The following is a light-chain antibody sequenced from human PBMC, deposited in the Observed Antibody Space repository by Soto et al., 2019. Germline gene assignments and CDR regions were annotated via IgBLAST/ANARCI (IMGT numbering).Light chain of an antibody. CDR3: QQYGSSPTSVT. V-gene: IGKV1-39*01. CDR2: AAS. CDR1: QSISSY. J-gene: IGKJ5*01. Sequence: DIQMTQSPSSLSASVGDRVTITCRASQSISSYLNWYQQKPGKAPKLLIYAASSLQSGVPSRFSGRGSGTDFTLTISRLEPEDFAVYYCQQYGSSPTSVTFGQGTRLEIK.